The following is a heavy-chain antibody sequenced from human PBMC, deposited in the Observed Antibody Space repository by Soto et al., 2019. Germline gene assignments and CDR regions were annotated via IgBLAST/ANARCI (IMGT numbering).Heavy chain of an antibody. CDR3: ARVPYNYDSVAKVWFDP. D-gene: IGHD3-10*01. J-gene: IGHJ5*02. CDR2: IYHTGTT. CDR1: GGSLSSTHC. V-gene: IGHV4-4*02. Sequence: QVQLQESGPGLVKPSGTLSLTCAVSGGSLSSTHCWSLVRQPQRKRLAWIGYIYHTGTTNYNTSLQRRVTISVDKSNNQSSLNLSSGTAADTAVYYCARVPYNYDSVAKVWFDPWGQGTLVTVSS.